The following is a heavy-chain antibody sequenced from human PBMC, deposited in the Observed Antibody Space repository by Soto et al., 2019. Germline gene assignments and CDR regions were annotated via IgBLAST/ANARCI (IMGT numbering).Heavy chain of an antibody. CDR1: GYSISSGYY. D-gene: IGHD3-22*01. CDR2: IYHSGST. CDR3: ARDRRTYYYDSSGYYYDY. J-gene: IGHJ4*02. V-gene: IGHV4-38-2*02. Sequence: PSETLSLTCAVSGYSISSGYYWGWIRQPPGKGLEWIGSIYHSGSTYYNPSLKSRVTISVDTSKNQFSLKLSSVTAADTAVYYCARDRRTYYYDSSGYYYDYWGQGTRVTVSS.